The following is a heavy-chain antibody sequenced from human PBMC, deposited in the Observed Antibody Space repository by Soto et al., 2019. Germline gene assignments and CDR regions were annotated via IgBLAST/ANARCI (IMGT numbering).Heavy chain of an antibody. CDR3: AKLSFTSSTRYAPGWFDP. CDR1: ADSISFGASC. D-gene: IGHD2-2*01. J-gene: IGHJ5*02. Sequence: KTPQSLSLTCTVSADSISFGASCWSWILQPAGNGLEWIANVNYSGSSYYSPSLKSRLTLPVDTTKNPFSLQSKSMTAADTAVYHCAKLSFTSSTRYAPGWFDPWGQGTWFTAPQ. CDR2: VNYSGSS. V-gene: IGHV4-31*03.